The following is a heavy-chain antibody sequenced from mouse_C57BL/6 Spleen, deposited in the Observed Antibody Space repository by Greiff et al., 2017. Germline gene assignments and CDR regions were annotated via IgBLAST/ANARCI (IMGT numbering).Heavy chain of an antibody. Sequence: EVKLVESGPGLVKPSQSLSLTCSVTGYSITSGYYWNWIRQFPGNKLEWMGYISYDGSNNYNPSLKNRISITRDTSKNQFFLKLNSVTTEDTATYYCARDKDSSSGPTWFADWGQGTLVTVSA. CDR3: ARDKDSSSGPTWFAD. D-gene: IGHD3-2*02. CDR2: ISYDGSN. V-gene: IGHV3-6*01. J-gene: IGHJ3*01. CDR1: GYSITSGYY.